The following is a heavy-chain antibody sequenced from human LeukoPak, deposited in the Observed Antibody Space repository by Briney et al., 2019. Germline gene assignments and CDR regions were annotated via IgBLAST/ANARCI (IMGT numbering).Heavy chain of an antibody. Sequence: PGGSLRLSCAASGFTFSSYAMSWVRQAPGKGLEWFSAISGSGGSTYYADSVKGRFTISRDNSKNTLYLQMNSLRAEDTAVYYCAKDRIVLMVYAIALDYWGQGTLVTVSS. CDR3: AKDRIVLMVYAIALDY. V-gene: IGHV3-23*01. CDR2: ISGSGGST. J-gene: IGHJ4*02. CDR1: GFTFSSYA. D-gene: IGHD2-8*01.